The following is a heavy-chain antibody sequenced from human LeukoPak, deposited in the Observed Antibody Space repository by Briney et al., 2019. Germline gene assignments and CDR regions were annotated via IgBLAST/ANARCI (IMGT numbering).Heavy chain of an antibody. D-gene: IGHD3-9*01. CDR3: ARDHAGFFDY. Sequence: SETLSLTCTVSGGSISSSSYYWGWIRQPPGKGLEWIGSIYYSGSTYYNPSLKSRVTISVDTSKNQFSLKLSSVTAADTAVYYCARDHAGFFDYWGQGTLVTVSS. V-gene: IGHV4-39*07. J-gene: IGHJ4*02. CDR2: IYYSGST. CDR1: GGSISSSSYY.